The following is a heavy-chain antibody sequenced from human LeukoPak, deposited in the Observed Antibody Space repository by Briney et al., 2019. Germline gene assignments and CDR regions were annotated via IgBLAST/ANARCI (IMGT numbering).Heavy chain of an antibody. D-gene: IGHD3-3*01. CDR2: IYTSGST. CDR1: GGSISSGSYY. CDR3: ARDGLTIFGVVSDDAFDI. V-gene: IGHV4-61*02. Sequence: SETLSLTCTVSGGSISSGSYYWSWIRQPAGKGLEWIGRIYTSGSTNYNPSLKSRVTISVDTSMNQFSLKLSSVTAADTAVYYCARDGLTIFGVVSDDAFDIWGQGTMVTVSS. J-gene: IGHJ3*02.